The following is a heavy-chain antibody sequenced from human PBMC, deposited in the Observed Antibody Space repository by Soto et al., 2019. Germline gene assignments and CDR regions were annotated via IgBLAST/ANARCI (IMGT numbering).Heavy chain of an antibody. CDR1: GGSISCYY. Sequence: SETLSLTCPVSGGSISCYYWSWIRQPPGKGLEWIGYIYFNGNTNYNPSLKSRVTILVDTSKNQISLTLSSVTAADTAVYYCARGFSDHDGSYSGFDYWGQGTLVTVS. V-gene: IGHV4-59*01. J-gene: IGHJ4*02. D-gene: IGHD1-26*01. CDR3: ARGFSDHDGSYSGFDY. CDR2: IYFNGNT.